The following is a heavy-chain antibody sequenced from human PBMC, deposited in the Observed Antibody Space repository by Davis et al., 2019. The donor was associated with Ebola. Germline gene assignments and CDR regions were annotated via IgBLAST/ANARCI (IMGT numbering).Heavy chain of an antibody. Sequence: PGGSLRLSCAASGFTFSSYAMHWVRQAPGKGLEWVAVISYDGSNKYYADSVKGRFTISRDNSKNTLYLQMNSLRAEDTAVYYCAKAFGIYGSGSNYYGMDVWGQGTTVTVSS. CDR2: ISYDGSNK. V-gene: IGHV3-30-3*01. CDR1: GFTFSSYA. D-gene: IGHD3-10*01. J-gene: IGHJ6*02. CDR3: AKAFGIYGSGSNYYGMDV.